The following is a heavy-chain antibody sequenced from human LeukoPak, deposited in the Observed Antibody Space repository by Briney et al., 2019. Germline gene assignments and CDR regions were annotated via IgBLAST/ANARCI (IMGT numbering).Heavy chain of an antibody. D-gene: IGHD4-17*01. CDR2: IIPIFGTA. J-gene: IGHJ6*03. CDR3: AKDPRYGDYVTDYYYYMDV. V-gene: IGHV1-69*05. CDR1: GGTFSSYA. Sequence: SVKVSCKASGGTFSSYAISWVRQAPGQGLEWMGGIIPIFGTANYAQKFQGRVTITTDESTSTAYMELSSLRSEDTAGYYCAKDPRYGDYVTDYYYYMDVWGKGTTVTVSS.